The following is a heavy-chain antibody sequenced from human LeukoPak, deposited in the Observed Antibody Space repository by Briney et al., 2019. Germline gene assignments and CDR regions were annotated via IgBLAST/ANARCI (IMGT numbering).Heavy chain of an antibody. J-gene: IGHJ5*02. V-gene: IGHV4-38-2*02. CDR1: GYSISSGYY. CDR2: IYHSGST. D-gene: IGHD6-13*01. CDR3: ARARSYSRKSSVWFDP. Sequence: SETLSLTCTVSGYSISSGYYWGWIRQPPGQGLEWIGSIYHSGSTYYNPSLKSRVTISVDTSKNQFSLKLSSVTAADTAVYYCARARSYSRKSSVWFDPWGQGTLVTVSS.